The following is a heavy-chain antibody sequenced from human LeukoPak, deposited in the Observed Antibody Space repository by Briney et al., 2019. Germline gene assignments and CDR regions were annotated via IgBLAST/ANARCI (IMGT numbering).Heavy chain of an antibody. J-gene: IGHJ4*02. Sequence: PSETLSLTCTVSGASISSYYWSWIRQPPGKGLEWIGYIYYSGSTNYNPSLKSRVTISVDTSKNQFSLKLSSVTAADTAVYYCARWLYSDTAMVYYFDYWGQRTLVTVSS. D-gene: IGHD5-18*01. CDR3: ARWLYSDTAMVYYFDY. V-gene: IGHV4-59*01. CDR1: GASISSYY. CDR2: IYYSGST.